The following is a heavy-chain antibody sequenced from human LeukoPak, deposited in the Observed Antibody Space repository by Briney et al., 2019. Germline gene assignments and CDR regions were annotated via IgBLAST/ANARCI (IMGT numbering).Heavy chain of an antibody. CDR1: GDSISSYSYY. V-gene: IGHV4-39*07. D-gene: IGHD2-21*01. CDR3: ARESGDTRTVNSFDF. J-gene: IGHJ4*01. Sequence: SETLSLTCTVSGDSISSYSYYWAWIRQPPGKGLEWIGSILFRGATYYNPSLKPRIIMSVDTSQNYFSLKLTSVTAADTAVYFCARESGDTRTVNSFDFWGRGTLITVSS. CDR2: ILFRGAT.